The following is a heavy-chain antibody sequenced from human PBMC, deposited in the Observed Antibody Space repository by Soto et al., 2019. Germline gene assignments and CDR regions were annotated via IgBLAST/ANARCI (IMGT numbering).Heavy chain of an antibody. D-gene: IGHD7-27*01. V-gene: IGHV1-3*01. CDR3: ARYTGDGTFDF. Sequence: QVHLVQSGAEVRKPGASVKVSCKASGYTFSSHAMHWVRQAPGQRLEWMGWINAGYGNTKSSQKFQDRVTISRDTSASTAYMELTSLRSEDTAVYYCARYTGDGTFDFWGQGTLVTVSS. CDR2: INAGYGNT. J-gene: IGHJ4*02. CDR1: GYTFSSHA.